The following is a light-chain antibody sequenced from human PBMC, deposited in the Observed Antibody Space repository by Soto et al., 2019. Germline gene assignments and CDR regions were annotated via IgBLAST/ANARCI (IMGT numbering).Light chain of an antibody. Sequence: DIQMTQYPPSLSASVGDSVTITCRASRSVGRYLNWYQKRAGKAPKLLIYAASSLQTGVPSRFSGTGSATDFSLTIKSLQPEDAATYFCQQSGGSPWTFGQGTDVQI. CDR3: QQSGGSPWT. CDR2: AAS. CDR1: RSVGRY. J-gene: IGKJ1*01. V-gene: IGKV1-39*01.